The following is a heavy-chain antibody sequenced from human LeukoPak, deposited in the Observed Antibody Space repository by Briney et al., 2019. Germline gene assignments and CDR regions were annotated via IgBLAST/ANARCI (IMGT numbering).Heavy chain of an antibody. CDR2: ISGSGGST. D-gene: IGHD6-19*01. CDR1: GFTFSSYA. CDR3: AKIAVAGYFDY. Sequence: GGSLRLSCAASGFTFSSYAMSWVRQAPGKGLEWVSAISGSGGSTYYADSVKGRFTISRGNSKNTLHLQMNSLTPEDPAVYYCAKIAVAGYFDYWGQGTLVTVSS. J-gene: IGHJ4*02. V-gene: IGHV3-23*01.